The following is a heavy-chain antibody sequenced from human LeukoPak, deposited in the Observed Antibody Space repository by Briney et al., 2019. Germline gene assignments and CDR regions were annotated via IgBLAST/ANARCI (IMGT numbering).Heavy chain of an antibody. CDR1: GFTFSSYA. CDR3: AKGWDTTMGSY. V-gene: IGHV3-23*01. CDR2: ISGSGGST. D-gene: IGHD5-18*01. Sequence: GGSLRLSCAASGFTFSSYAMSWVRQAPGKGLEWVSAISGSGGSTYYADSMKGGFTISRDNSKNTLYLQMNSLRAEDTAVYYCAKGWDTTMGSYWGQGTLVTVSS. J-gene: IGHJ4*02.